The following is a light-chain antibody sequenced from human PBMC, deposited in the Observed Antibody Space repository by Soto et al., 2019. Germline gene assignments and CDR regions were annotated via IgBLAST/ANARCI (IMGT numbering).Light chain of an antibody. V-gene: IGKV3-15*01. CDR3: QQYSNRPPIT. J-gene: IGKJ5*01. Sequence: EILMTQSPATLSVSPGETATLSCRASQSVSTKLAWYQQKPGQAPRLLINGASTRATGVPARFSGWGSGTESTLTISSLQSEDFAVYYCQQYSNRPPITFGQGTRLEIK. CDR2: GAS. CDR1: QSVSTK.